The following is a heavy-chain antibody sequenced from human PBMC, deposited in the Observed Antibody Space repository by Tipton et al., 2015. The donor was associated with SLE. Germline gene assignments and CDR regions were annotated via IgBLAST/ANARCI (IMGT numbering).Heavy chain of an antibody. D-gene: IGHD3-9*01. Sequence: QSGAEVKKPGASVKLSCKTFGYTFANFGVSWVRQAPGQGLEWMGWISGYNGNINYAQKFQGRVTMTTDTSTNTGYMELRSLRSDDTAVYYCARDPVRFFDSILRDYWGQGTLVTVSS. CDR3: ARDPVRFFDSILRDY. CDR2: ISGYNGNI. V-gene: IGHV1-18*01. J-gene: IGHJ4*02. CDR1: GYTFANFG.